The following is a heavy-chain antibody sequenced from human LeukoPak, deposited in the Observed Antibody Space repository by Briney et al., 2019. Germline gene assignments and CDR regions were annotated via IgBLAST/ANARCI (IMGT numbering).Heavy chain of an antibody. D-gene: IGHD2-15*01. V-gene: IGHV3-7*01. CDR3: AREGFAAASDI. J-gene: IGHJ3*02. CDR1: EFTFSSYW. CDR2: IKQDGSEK. Sequence: PGGSLRLSCAASEFTFSSYWMRWVRQAPGKGLEWVANIKQDGSEKNYVDSVKGRFTISRDNAKNSMYLQMNSLRAEDTAVYYCAREGFAAASDIWGQGTVVTVSS.